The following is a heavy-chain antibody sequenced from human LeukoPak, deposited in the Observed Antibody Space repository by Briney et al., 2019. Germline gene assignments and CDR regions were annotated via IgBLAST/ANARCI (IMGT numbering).Heavy chain of an antibody. J-gene: IGHJ4*02. CDR1: GGSVSRGSYY. Sequence: PSENLSLTCTVSGGSVSRGSYYWSWTRQPPGKGLEWIGYIHHSGTTNYSPSLKSRVTISVDMSKNQFFLNLTSVTAADTAVYYCARGRLGATYWGQGTLVTVSS. CDR3: ARGRLGATY. D-gene: IGHD1-26*01. CDR2: IHHSGTT. V-gene: IGHV4-61*01.